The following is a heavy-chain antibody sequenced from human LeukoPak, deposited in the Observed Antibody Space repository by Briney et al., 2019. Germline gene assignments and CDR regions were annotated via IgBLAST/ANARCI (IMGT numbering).Heavy chain of an antibody. D-gene: IGHD2-21*02. J-gene: IGHJ3*02. CDR3: ARGVTSAVFDM. CDR1: GYSFTNYW. V-gene: IGHV5-51*01. CDR2: IYPGESDT. Sequence: GESLKISCKGSGYSFTNYWIAWVRQMPGKGLEWMGTIYPGESDTRYSPSFQGQVTISADKSIRTAYLQWSSLKASDTAMYYCARGVTSAVFDMWGQGTMVTVSS.